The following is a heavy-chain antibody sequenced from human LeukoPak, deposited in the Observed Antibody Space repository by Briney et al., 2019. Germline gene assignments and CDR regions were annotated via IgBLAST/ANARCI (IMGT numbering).Heavy chain of an antibody. D-gene: IGHD4-17*01. V-gene: IGHV1-18*01. CDR2: ISTQSGNT. CDR3: ARGAYGDK. J-gene: IGHJ4*02. CDR1: GYTLTSYG. Sequence: ASVKVSCEASGYTLTSYGINWMRQAPRQGLEWRGWISTQSGNTNYAQKVQGRLTLTTDRSTNTAYMELRSLRSDDTAVYYCARGAYGDKWGQGTMVTVSS.